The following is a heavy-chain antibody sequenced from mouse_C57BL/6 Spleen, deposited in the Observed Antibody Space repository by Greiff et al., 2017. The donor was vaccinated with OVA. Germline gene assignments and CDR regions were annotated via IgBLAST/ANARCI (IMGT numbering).Heavy chain of an antibody. J-gene: IGHJ3*01. Sequence: VQLQQSGPELVKPGASVKISCKASGYAFSSSWMNWVKQRPGKGLEWIGRIYPGDGDTNYNGKFKGKATLTADKSSSTAYMQLSSLTSEDSAVYFCARSNWDVAWFAYWGQGTLVTVSA. CDR2: IYPGDGDT. V-gene: IGHV1-82*01. CDR1: GYAFSSSW. D-gene: IGHD4-1*01. CDR3: ARSNWDVAWFAY.